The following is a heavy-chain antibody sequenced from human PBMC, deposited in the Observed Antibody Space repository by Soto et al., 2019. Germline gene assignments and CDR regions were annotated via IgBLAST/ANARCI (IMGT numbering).Heavy chain of an antibody. J-gene: IGHJ4*02. V-gene: IGHV4-59*01. CDR1: GGSISTYY. D-gene: IGHD2-8*02. Sequence: SETLSLTCTVSGGSISTYYWSWIRQSPGKGLEMIGYVSYIGTIYNPSLRSRLTVSLDTSRNQFSLELSSVTAADTAVYYCARMPFTGTNPPFDYWGRGILVTVSS. CDR2: VSYIGT. CDR3: ARMPFTGTNPPFDY.